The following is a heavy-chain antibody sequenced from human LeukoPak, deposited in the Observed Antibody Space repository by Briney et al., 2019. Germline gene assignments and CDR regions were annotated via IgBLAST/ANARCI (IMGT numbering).Heavy chain of an antibody. Sequence: PGGSLRLSCAASGSTFSSYAMSGVRQAPGKGLEWVSAISGSGGSTYYADSVKGRFTFSRDNSKNTLYLQMNSLRPEDTALYYCAKAVWFGEFDYYFFGLDVWGQGTTVTVSS. D-gene: IGHD3-10*01. CDR2: ISGSGGST. CDR1: GSTFSSYA. CDR3: AKAVWFGEFDYYFFGLDV. J-gene: IGHJ6*02. V-gene: IGHV3-23*01.